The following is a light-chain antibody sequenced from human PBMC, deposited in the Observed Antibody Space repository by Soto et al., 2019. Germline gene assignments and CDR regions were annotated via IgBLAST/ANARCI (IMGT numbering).Light chain of an antibody. J-gene: IGKJ1*01. Sequence: EIVLTQSPATLSLSPGERATLSCRASQSVSSYLAWYQQKPGQAPRLLIYDASNRATGIPARFSGSGSGTGFTLAISSLEPDDVAVYYCQQRSNWPRTFGQGTKVE. CDR1: QSVSSY. CDR2: DAS. V-gene: IGKV3-11*01. CDR3: QQRSNWPRT.